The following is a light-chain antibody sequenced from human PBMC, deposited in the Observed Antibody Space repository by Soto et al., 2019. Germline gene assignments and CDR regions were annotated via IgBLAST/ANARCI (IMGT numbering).Light chain of an antibody. CDR3: LPDGRSPPIT. J-gene: IGKJ5*01. CDR2: GAS. Sequence: EMVLTQSPGTLSLSPGERATLSCRARQSVCSSYLAWYQQKPGQAPMLLIYGASSSATGIPDRFSGSGSGTDFPRTISRLEPEEFAVYYGLPDGRSPPITFCQGTRLEI. CDR1: QSVCSSY. V-gene: IGKV3-20*01.